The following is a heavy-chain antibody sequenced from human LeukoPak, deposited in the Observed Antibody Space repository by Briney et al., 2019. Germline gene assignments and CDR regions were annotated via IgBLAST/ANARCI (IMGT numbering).Heavy chain of an antibody. V-gene: IGHV4-4*07. CDR2: IHTSGST. CDR3: ARQGPLWFGELLYIPNYYYYGMDV. Sequence: SETLPLTCSVSGGSISTYYWSWIRQSAGRGLEWIGRIHTSGSTNYNPSLKSRVTISVDTSKNQFSLKLSSVTAADTAVYYCARQGPLWFGELLYIPNYYYYGMDVWGQGTTVTVSS. D-gene: IGHD3-10*01. J-gene: IGHJ6*02. CDR1: GGSISTYY.